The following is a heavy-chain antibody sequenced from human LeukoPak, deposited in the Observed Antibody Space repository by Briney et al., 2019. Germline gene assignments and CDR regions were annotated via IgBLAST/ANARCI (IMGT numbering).Heavy chain of an antibody. J-gene: IGHJ3*02. CDR2: INPGGGNT. V-gene: IGHV1-46*01. Sequence: ASVKVSCKASGYTFTNYYIHWVRQAPGQGLEWRGLINPGGGNTNYAQNFQGRVTMTRDTSASTVYMQLSSLRSEDTAMYYCARIRDGYNDAYDIWGQGTVVTVPS. D-gene: IGHD5-24*01. CDR1: GYTFTNYY. CDR3: ARIRDGYNDAYDI.